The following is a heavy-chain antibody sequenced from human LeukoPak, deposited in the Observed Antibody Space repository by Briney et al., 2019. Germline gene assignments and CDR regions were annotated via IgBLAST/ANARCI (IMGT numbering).Heavy chain of an antibody. J-gene: IGHJ3*02. V-gene: IGHV4-39*07. CDR1: GGSISSSSYY. CDR3: ARDLLTTVTTYFTPAPRII. D-gene: IGHD4-17*01. CDR2: IYYSGST. Sequence: PSETLSLTCTVSGGSISSSSYYWGWIRQPPGKGLEWIGSIYYSGSTYYNPSLKSRVTISVDTSKNQFSLKLSSVTAADTAVYYCARDLLTTVTTYFTPAPRIIWGQGTMVTVSS.